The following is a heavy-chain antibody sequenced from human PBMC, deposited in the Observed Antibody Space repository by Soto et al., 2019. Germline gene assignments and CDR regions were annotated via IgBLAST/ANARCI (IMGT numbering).Heavy chain of an antibody. D-gene: IGHD2-15*01. V-gene: IGHV4-38-2*01. CDR2: MSHSGRT. CDR1: GYSISSCYY. Sequence: SETLSLTCAVSGYSISSCYYWGWIRQPPGEGLEWIGCMSHSGRTYNNPSLKSRVTISRDTSKNQFSLQLTSVTAADTAVYYCARGTPSPLIVRSSRGPWFDPWGQGTLVTVSS. CDR3: ARGTPSPLIVRSSRGPWFDP. J-gene: IGHJ5*02.